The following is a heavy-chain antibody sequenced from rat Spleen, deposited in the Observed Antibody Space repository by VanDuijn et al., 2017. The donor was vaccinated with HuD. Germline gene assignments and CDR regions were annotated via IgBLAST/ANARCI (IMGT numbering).Heavy chain of an antibody. CDR1: GFTFSNYY. D-gene: IGHD1-9*01. V-gene: IGHV5-25*01. CDR3: ARRHYGYTDYFDY. CDR2: ISSGGGGT. J-gene: IGHJ2*01. Sequence: EVQLVESGGGLVQPGRSLKLSCAASGFTFSNYYMAWVCQAPKKGLDWVASISSGGGGTYYPDSVKGRFTISRDNAKSTLSLQMDSLRSEDTATYYCARRHYGYTDYFDYWGQGVMVTVSS.